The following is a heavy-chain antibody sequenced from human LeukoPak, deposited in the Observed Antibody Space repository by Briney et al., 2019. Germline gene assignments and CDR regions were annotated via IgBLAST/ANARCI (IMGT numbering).Heavy chain of an antibody. Sequence: NPSETLSLTCAVSGGSISSGSYYWGWIRQPPGKGLEWIGYIYYSGSTYYNPSLKSRVTISVDTSKNQFSLKLSSVTAADTAVYYCARGQPGYCSSTSCYGADYWGQGTLVTVSS. V-gene: IGHV4-31*11. J-gene: IGHJ4*02. CDR2: IYYSGST. CDR3: ARGQPGYCSSTSCYGADY. CDR1: GGSISSGSYY. D-gene: IGHD2-2*01.